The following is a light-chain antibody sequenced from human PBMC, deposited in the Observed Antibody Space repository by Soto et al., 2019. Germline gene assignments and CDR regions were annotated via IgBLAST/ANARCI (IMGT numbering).Light chain of an antibody. V-gene: IGKV3D-15*01. CDR1: QNVVNN. CDR2: ASS. J-gene: IGKJ4*01. CDR3: QQYYHWGLS. Sequence: VMTQSPGNLSVSPGERVTLFCRASQNVVNNTAWYQVKPAQPPRLLIYASSTRATGIPATFSGSGSETQFSLTISSLQSEDSAVYYCQQYYHWGLSFGGGTKVEI.